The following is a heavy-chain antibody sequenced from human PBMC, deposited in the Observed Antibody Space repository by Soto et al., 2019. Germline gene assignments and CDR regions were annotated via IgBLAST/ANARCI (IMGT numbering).Heavy chain of an antibody. Sequence: GGSLRLSCAASGFTCSSYWMHWVRQSPGKGLEWVAVIWSDGGNKYYADSVKGRFTISRDNSKNTLYLQMNSLRAEDTAIYYCARDQGPDSGWFGAVNYFYYYGMDVWGQGTTVTVSS. D-gene: IGHD6-19*01. CDR1: GFTCSSYW. CDR3: ARDQGPDSGWFGAVNYFYYYGMDV. J-gene: IGHJ6*02. CDR2: IWSDGGNK. V-gene: IGHV3-33*08.